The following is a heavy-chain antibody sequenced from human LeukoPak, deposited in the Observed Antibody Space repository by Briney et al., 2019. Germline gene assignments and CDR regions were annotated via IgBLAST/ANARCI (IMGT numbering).Heavy chain of an antibody. CDR3: ARDRGLHPITPEWFDY. D-gene: IGHD5-12*01. J-gene: IGHJ4*02. Sequence: ASVKVSCKASGYTFTSYGISWVRQATGQGLEWMGWISAYNGNTNYAQKLQGRVTMTTDTSTSTAYMELRSLRSDDTAVYYCARDRGLHPITPEWFDYWGQGTLVTVSS. CDR2: ISAYNGNT. CDR1: GYTFTSYG. V-gene: IGHV1-18*01.